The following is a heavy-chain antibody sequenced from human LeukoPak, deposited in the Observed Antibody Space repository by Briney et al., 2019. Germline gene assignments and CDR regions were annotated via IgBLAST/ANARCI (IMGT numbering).Heavy chain of an antibody. CDR2: IIPIFGIA. CDR3: ATAIAVAGTSGMDV. J-gene: IGHJ6*02. Sequence: SVKVSCKASGGTFSSYAINWVRRAPGQGLEWMGRIIPIFGIANYAQKFQGRVTITADKSTSTAYMELSSLRSEDTAVYYCATAIAVAGTSGMDVWGQGTTITVSS. CDR1: GGTFSSYA. V-gene: IGHV1-69*04. D-gene: IGHD6-19*01.